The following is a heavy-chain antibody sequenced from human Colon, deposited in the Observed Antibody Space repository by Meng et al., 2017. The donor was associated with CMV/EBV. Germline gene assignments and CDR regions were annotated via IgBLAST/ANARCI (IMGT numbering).Heavy chain of an antibody. CDR1: GFRVDEVA. CDR2: IDWNGGTT. V-gene: IGHV3-20*04. CDR3: AKDFMSACDS. D-gene: IGHD2-21*01. J-gene: IGHJ4*02. Sequence: SCAAAGFRVDEVAMSWVRQVPGKGLEWVAGIDWNGGTTQYAESVRGRFTVSRDNAKNSLYLQVNSLRPEDTALYYCAKDFMSACDSWGRGTLVTVSS.